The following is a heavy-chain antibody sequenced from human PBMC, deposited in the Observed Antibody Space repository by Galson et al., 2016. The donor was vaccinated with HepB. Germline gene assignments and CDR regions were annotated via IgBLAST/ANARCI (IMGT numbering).Heavy chain of an antibody. CDR1: GFTFSRFY. J-gene: IGHJ4*02. Sequence: SLRLSCAASGFTFSRFYMNWVRQAPGKGLEWVSAISSGGDYTYYADSVKGRFTVSRDNSKNTLYLQMSSLRAEDTAVYYCAKRITVAGTLDYWGQGTLVTVSS. D-gene: IGHD6-19*01. CDR3: AKRITVAGTLDY. V-gene: IGHV3-23*01. CDR2: ISSGGDYT.